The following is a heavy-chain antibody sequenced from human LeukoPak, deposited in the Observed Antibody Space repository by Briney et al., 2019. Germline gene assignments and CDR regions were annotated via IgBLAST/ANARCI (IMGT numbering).Heavy chain of an antibody. V-gene: IGHV1-46*01. Sequence: GASVTVSCTASGYTFTSNYIHRVRQAPGQGLEWMGMIYPRDGSTSYAQKFQGRVTVTRDTSTSTVHMELSGLRSEDTAVYYCARDQEGFDYWGQGTLVTVSS. J-gene: IGHJ4*02. CDR1: GYTFTSNY. CDR3: ARDQEGFDY. CDR2: IYPRDGST.